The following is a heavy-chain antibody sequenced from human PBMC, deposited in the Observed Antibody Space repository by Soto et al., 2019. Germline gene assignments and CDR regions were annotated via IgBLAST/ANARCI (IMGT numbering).Heavy chain of an antibody. V-gene: IGHV1-18*01. Sequence: GASVKVSCKASGYTFTSYGISWVRQAPGQGLEWMGWISAYNGNTNYAQKLQGRVTMTTDTSTSTAYMELRSLRSEDTAVYYCANVRMGRSFYHYYAMDVWGQGTTVTVSS. CDR2: ISAYNGNT. D-gene: IGHD1-26*01. J-gene: IGHJ6*02. CDR1: GYTFTSYG. CDR3: ANVRMGRSFYHYYAMDV.